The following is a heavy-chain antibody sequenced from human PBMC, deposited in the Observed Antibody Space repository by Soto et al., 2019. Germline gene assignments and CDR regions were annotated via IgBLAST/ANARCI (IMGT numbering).Heavy chain of an antibody. D-gene: IGHD2-15*01. J-gene: IGHJ4*02. V-gene: IGHV2-5*02. CDR3: AHAGDFDLLSFDR. Sequence: QITLKESGPPLMRPAQTLTLTCAFSGFSLTTTRMGVAWIRQPPGKALEWLALIYWDDDKRYSPSLKNRLTVSKDTSTTRVVLTITNISPDDTGTYFCAHAGDFDLLSFDRWGPGTLVTVSS. CDR2: IYWDDDK. CDR1: GFSLTTTRMG.